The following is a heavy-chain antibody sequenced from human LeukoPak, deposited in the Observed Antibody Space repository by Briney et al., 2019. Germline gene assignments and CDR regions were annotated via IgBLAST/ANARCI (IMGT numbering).Heavy chain of an antibody. V-gene: IGHV3-21*01. CDR1: GFTFSSYS. CDR2: ISSSSSYI. J-gene: IGHJ3*02. Sequence: GGSLRLSCAASGFTFSSYSMNWVRQASGKGLEWVSSISSSSSYIYYADSVKGRFTISRDNAKNSLYLQMNSLRAEDTAVYYCARGGRPADAFDIWGQGTMVTVSS. CDR3: ARGGRPADAFDI.